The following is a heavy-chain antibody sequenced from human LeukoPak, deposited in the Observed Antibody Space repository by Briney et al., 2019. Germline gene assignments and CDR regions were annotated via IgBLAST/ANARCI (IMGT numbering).Heavy chain of an antibody. V-gene: IGHV1-2*02. D-gene: IGHD2-2*01. CDR1: GYTFTGYY. Sequence: GASVKVSCKASGYTFTGYYIHWVRQAPGQGLEWMGWINPNSGDTNYAQKFQGRVTMTKDTSINTAYVELNRLRSDDTALYYCSTLGYCIDSSPSCYRAFDYWGQGTLVTVSS. CDR3: STLGYCIDSSPSCYRAFDY. J-gene: IGHJ4*02. CDR2: INPNSGDT.